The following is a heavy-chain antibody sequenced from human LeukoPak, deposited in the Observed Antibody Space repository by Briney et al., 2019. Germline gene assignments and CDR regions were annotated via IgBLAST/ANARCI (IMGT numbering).Heavy chain of an antibody. Sequence: GESLKISCKSSGYTFTHDWIGWVRQMPGKGLEWMGIIYPRDSTTRYSPAFEGQVTISVDKSITTAYLQWSSLKASDTAMYYCARPVDSEMALDAFDIWGQGTMVTVSS. J-gene: IGHJ3*02. CDR1: GYTFTHDW. D-gene: IGHD5-24*01. CDR2: IYPRDSTT. CDR3: ARPVDSEMALDAFDI. V-gene: IGHV5-51*01.